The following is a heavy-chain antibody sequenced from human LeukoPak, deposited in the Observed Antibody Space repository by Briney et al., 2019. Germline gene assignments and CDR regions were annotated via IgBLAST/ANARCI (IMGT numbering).Heavy chain of an antibody. V-gene: IGHV3-21*01. CDR1: GFTFSSYS. Sequence: PGGSLRLSCAASGFTFSSYSMKWVRQAPGKGLEWVSSISSSSSYVYYADSVKGRFTISRDNAKNSLYLQMNSLRAEDTAVYYCAGGIVVVTALDYWGQGTLVTVSS. CDR3: AGGIVVVTALDY. CDR2: ISSSSSYV. J-gene: IGHJ4*02. D-gene: IGHD2-21*02.